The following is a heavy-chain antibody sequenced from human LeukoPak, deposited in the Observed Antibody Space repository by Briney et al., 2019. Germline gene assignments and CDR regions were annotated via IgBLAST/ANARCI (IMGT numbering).Heavy chain of an antibody. V-gene: IGHV1-69*13. CDR3: ARLGYCSSTSCPGNY. J-gene: IGHJ4*02. D-gene: IGHD2-2*01. Sequence: SVKVSCKASGGTFSSYAISWVRQAPGQGLEWMGGIILIFGTANYAQKFQGRVTITADESTSTAYMELSSLRSEDTAVYYCARLGYCSSTSCPGNYWGQGTLVTVSS. CDR2: IILIFGTA. CDR1: GGTFSSYA.